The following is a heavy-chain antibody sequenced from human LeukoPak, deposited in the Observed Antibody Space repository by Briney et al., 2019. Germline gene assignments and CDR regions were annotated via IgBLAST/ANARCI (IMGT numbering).Heavy chain of an antibody. D-gene: IGHD3-22*01. Sequence: PGGSLRLSCTASGLTFGEYAMSWVRQAPGKGLEWEGVIRSKAYGGTTEYAASVKGRFTISRDDSKRIAYLQMNSLKSEDTAVYHCLYYYDSSGYYLPDHWGQGTLVTVSS. CDR1: GLTFGEYA. V-gene: IGHV3-49*04. CDR3: LYYYDSSGYYLPDH. CDR2: IRSKAYGGTT. J-gene: IGHJ4*02.